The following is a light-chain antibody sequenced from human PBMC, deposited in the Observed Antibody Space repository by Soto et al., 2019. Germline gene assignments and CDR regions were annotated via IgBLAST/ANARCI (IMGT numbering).Light chain of an antibody. V-gene: IGLV2-14*01. CDR2: EVS. Sequence: QSALTQSASVSGSPGQSITISCTGTSSDIGGYNYVSWYQQHPDKAPKLMIFEVSNRPSGVSNRFSSSKSGNTASLTISGLLPEDEADYYCSSYTTSSTVAFGGGTKLTVL. J-gene: IGLJ2*01. CDR1: SSDIGGYNY. CDR3: SSYTTSSTVA.